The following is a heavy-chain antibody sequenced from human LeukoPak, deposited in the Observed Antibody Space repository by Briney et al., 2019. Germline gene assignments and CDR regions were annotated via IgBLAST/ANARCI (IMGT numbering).Heavy chain of an antibody. CDR2: IYASGST. Sequence: PSETLSLTCTVSGDSIGSYYWSWIRQPAGKGLEWIGRIYASGSTSYNPSLKSRVTISVDKSKNQFSLKLSSVTAADTAVYYCARDHYDSSGYYGRGGFYYMDVWGKGTTVTVSS. D-gene: IGHD3-22*01. CDR1: GDSIGSYY. CDR3: ARDHYDSSGYYGRGGFYYMDV. J-gene: IGHJ6*03. V-gene: IGHV4-4*07.